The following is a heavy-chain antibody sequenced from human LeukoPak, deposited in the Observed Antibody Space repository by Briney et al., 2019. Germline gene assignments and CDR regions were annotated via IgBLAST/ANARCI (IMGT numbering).Heavy chain of an antibody. CDR3: ATSIAARHYYYGMDV. Sequence: ASVKVSCKASGGTFSSYAISWVRQAPGQGLEWMGWISAYNGNTNYAQKLQGRVTMTTDTSTSTAYMELRSLRSDDTAVYYCATSIAARHYYYGMDVWGQGTTVTVSS. CDR2: ISAYNGNT. D-gene: IGHD6-6*01. CDR1: GGTFSSYA. J-gene: IGHJ6*02. V-gene: IGHV1-18*01.